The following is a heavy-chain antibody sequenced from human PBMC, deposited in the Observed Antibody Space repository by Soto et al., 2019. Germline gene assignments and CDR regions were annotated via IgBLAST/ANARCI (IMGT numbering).Heavy chain of an antibody. J-gene: IGHJ3*02. CDR1: GGSISSYY. CDR2: IYYSGNT. D-gene: IGHD2-21*01. V-gene: IGHV4-59*01. CDR3: ARGGLWWWRDAFVI. Sequence: SETLSLTCTVSGGSISSYYWSWIRQPPGKGLEWIGYIYYSGNTNYNPSLKSRVTISVDTSKNQFSLKLSSVTAADTAVYYCARGGLWWWRDAFVILGQGTMVTVSS.